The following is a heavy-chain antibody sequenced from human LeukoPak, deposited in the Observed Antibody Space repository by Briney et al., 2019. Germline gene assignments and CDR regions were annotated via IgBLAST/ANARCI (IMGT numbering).Heavy chain of an antibody. CDR1: GGSFSGYY. CDR3: ARDKGSTSRKYYFDY. V-gene: IGHV4-34*01. CDR2: INHSGST. D-gene: IGHD6-13*01. J-gene: IGHJ4*02. Sequence: SETLSLTCAVYGGSFSGYYWSWIRQPPGKGLEWIGEINHSGSTNYNPSLKSRVTISVDTSKNQFSLKLSSVTAADTAVYYCARDKGSTSRKYYFDYWGQGTLVTVSS.